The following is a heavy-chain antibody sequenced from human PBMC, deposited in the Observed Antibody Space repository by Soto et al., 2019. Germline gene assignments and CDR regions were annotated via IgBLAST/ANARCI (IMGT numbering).Heavy chain of an antibody. Sequence: KASETLSLTCTVSGASISGFYWSWIRKSAGKGLEWIGRIYATGTTDYNPSLKSRVMMSVDTSKKQFPLKLGSVTAADTAVYYCVRDGTKTLRDWFDPWGQGISVTGS. D-gene: IGHD1-1*01. V-gene: IGHV4-4*07. CDR2: IYATGTT. CDR1: GASISGFY. CDR3: VRDGTKTLRDWFDP. J-gene: IGHJ5*02.